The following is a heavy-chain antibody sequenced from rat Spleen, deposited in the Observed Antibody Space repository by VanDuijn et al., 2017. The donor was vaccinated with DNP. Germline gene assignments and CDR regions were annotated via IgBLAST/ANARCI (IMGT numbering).Heavy chain of an antibody. V-gene: IGHV1-43*01. Sequence: QVQLQQSGAELAKPGSSVKISCKASGYTFSNYYIGWIKQTTEQGLEYIGYIAPGSGNTKYNEKFKGRATLTVDKSSYTAYMQLSSLTPVDTAVYYCARSGDAGFAYWGQGTLVTVSS. J-gene: IGHJ3*01. CDR2: IAPGSGNT. CDR1: GYTFSNYY. CDR3: ARSGDAGFAY. D-gene: IGHD4-3*01.